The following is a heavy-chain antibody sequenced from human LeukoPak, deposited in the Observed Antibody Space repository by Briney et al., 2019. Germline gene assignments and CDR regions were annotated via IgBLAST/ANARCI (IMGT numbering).Heavy chain of an antibody. CDR3: AKDIIDSYGSYGMDV. J-gene: IGHJ6*02. V-gene: IGHV3-9*01. D-gene: IGHD5-18*01. CDR2: INWHGGSK. Sequence: GGSLRLSCAASGFTFDDFAMHWVRQAPGKGLEWVSGINWHGGSKGYADSVKGRFTISRDKAKQSLYLQINSLRAEDTALYYCAKDIIDSYGSYGMDVWGQGTTVTVSS. CDR1: GFTFDDFA.